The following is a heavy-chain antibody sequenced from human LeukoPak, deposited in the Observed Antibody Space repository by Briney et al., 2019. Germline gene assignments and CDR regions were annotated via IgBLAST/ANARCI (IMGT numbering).Heavy chain of an antibody. Sequence: GASVKVSCKASGYNFTNYYMHWVRQAPGQGLEWMGTINPSGGSTTYAQKFQGRVTMTRDTSTSTVYMELSSLRSEDTAVYYCARDHGSAYYRAPRHWGQGTLVTVSS. CDR1: GYNFTNYY. CDR3: ARDHGSAYYRAPRH. D-gene: IGHD3-10*01. V-gene: IGHV1-46*01. J-gene: IGHJ4*02. CDR2: INPSGGST.